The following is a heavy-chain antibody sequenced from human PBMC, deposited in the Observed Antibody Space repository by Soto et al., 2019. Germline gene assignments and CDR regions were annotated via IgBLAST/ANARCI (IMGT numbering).Heavy chain of an antibody. J-gene: IGHJ6*02. CDR3: ARDRGLGAYYYGMDV. CDR2: IIPIFGTA. D-gene: IGHD3-16*01. V-gene: IGHV1-69*06. CDR1: GGTFSSYA. Sequence: ASVKVSCKASGGTFSSYAISWVRQAPGQGLEWMGGIIPIFGTANYAQKFQGRVTITADKSTSTAYMELSSMRSEHTAVYYCARDRGLGAYYYGMDVWRQRSTVTVSS.